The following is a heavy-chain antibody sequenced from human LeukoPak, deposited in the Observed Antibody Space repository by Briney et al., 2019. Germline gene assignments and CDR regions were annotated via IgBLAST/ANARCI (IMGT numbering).Heavy chain of an antibody. CDR1: GYTLTELS. CDR3: ATGDIAAAGNNWFDP. Sequence: ASVKVSCKVSGYTLTELSMHWGRQAPGKGLEWMGGFDPEDGETIYAQKFQGRVTMTEDTSTDTAYMELSSLRSEDTAVYYCATGDIAAAGNNWFDPWGQGTLVTVSS. V-gene: IGHV1-24*01. D-gene: IGHD6-13*01. J-gene: IGHJ5*02. CDR2: FDPEDGET.